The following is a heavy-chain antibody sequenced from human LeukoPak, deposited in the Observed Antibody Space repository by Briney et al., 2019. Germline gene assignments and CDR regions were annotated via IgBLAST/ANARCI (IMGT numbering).Heavy chain of an antibody. Sequence: ASVKVSCKASGYTFTSYGISWVRQAPGQGLEWMGWISAYNGNTNYAQKLLGRVTMTTDTSTSTAYMELRSLRSDDTAVYYCAREWTYYYDSSGYPGGNDYWGQGTLVTVSS. V-gene: IGHV1-18*01. CDR3: AREWTYYYDSSGYPGGNDY. J-gene: IGHJ4*02. CDR1: GYTFTSYG. CDR2: ISAYNGNT. D-gene: IGHD3-22*01.